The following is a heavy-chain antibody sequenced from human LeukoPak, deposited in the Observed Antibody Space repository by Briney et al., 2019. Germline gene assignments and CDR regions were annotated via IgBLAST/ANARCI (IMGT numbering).Heavy chain of an antibody. Sequence: SVKVSCKASGGTFSSYAISWVRQAPGQGLEWMGRIIPTLGIANYAQKFQGRVTITADKSTSTAYMELSSLRSEDTAVYYCARHYYDSSGQSPPAGFDIWGQGTMVTVSS. CDR2: IIPTLGIA. J-gene: IGHJ3*02. CDR3: ARHYYDSSGQSPPAGFDI. D-gene: IGHD3-22*01. V-gene: IGHV1-69*04. CDR1: GGTFSSYA.